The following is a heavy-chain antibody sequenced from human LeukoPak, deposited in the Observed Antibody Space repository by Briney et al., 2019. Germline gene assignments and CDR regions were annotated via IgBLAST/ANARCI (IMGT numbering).Heavy chain of an antibody. CDR2: INHSGST. J-gene: IGHJ5*02. Sequence: SETLSLTCAVYGGSFSGYYWSWIRQPPGKGLEWIGEINHSGSTNYNPSLKSRVTISVDTSKNQFSLKLSSVTAADTAVYYRAREAVAGTHWFDPWGQGTLVTVSS. CDR1: GGSFSGYY. V-gene: IGHV4-34*01. D-gene: IGHD6-19*01. CDR3: AREAVAGTHWFDP.